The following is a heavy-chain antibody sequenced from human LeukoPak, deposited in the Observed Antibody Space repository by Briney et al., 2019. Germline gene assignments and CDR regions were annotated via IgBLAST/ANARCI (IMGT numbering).Heavy chain of an antibody. CDR2: INSDGSST. CDR3: AGYSGYDRSGNIDY. D-gene: IGHD5-12*01. Sequence: GGSLRLSCVASEFTFSSYWMHWVRQAPGKGLVWVSRINSDGSSTNYADSVKGRFTISRDNAKNTLYLQMNSLRAEDTAVYYCAGYSGYDRSGNIDYWGQGTLVTVSS. J-gene: IGHJ4*02. V-gene: IGHV3-74*01. CDR1: EFTFSSYW.